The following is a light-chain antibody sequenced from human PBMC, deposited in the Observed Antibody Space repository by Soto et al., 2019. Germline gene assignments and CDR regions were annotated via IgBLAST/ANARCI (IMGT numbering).Light chain of an antibody. CDR2: GAP. J-gene: IGKJ1*01. Sequence: EIVLPQSPGILYLSPGERATISCRASQSVTCDYLAWYQQKLGQAPRRLIGGAPSMYTGIPDRFSGSGSGTDLTLPLIILEPEDVAVYYCSQYGSSPPTFGQGTKVDI. V-gene: IGKV3-20*01. CDR1: QSVTCDY. CDR3: SQYGSSPPT.